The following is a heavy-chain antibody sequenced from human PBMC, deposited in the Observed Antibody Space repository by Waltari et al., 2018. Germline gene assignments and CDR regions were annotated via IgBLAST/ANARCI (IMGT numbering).Heavy chain of an antibody. CDR3: ARGPTYYYYYMDV. J-gene: IGHJ6*03. Sequence: QVQLQESGPGLVKPSETLSLTCTVSGGSISSYYWSWIRQPPGKGLEWIGYIYYSGSTNYNPSLKSRVTISVDTSKNQFSLKLSSVTAADTAVYYCARGPTYYYYYMDVWGKGTTVTVSS. CDR2: IYYSGST. V-gene: IGHV4-59*01. CDR1: GGSISSYY.